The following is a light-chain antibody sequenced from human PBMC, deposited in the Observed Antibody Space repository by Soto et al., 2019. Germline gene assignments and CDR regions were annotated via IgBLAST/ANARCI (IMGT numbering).Light chain of an antibody. J-gene: IGLJ3*02. CDR1: TSNIGSNT. Sequence: LTQPPSASGTPGQRVTISCSGSTSNIGSNTVNWYQQVPGTAPKLLIYNNNQRPSGVPDRFSGSKSGTSASLAISGLQSEDEADYFCAGWDDSLTGWVFGGGTKLTVL. CDR3: AGWDDSLTGWV. CDR2: NNN. V-gene: IGLV1-44*01.